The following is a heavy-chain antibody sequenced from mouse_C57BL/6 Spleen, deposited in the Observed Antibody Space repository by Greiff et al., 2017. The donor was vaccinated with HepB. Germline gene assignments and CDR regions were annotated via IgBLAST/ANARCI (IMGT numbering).Heavy chain of an antibody. J-gene: IGHJ3*01. CDR2: INPNNGGT. D-gene: IGHD3-2*02. CDR1: GYTFTDYY. CDR3: ARSGGGFAY. V-gene: IGHV1-26*01. Sequence: EVQLQQSGPELVKPGASVKISCKASGYTFTDYYMNWVKQSHGKSLEWIGDINPNNGGTSYNQKFKGKATLTVDKSSSTAYMERRSLTSEDSAVYYCARSGGGFAYWGQGTLVTVSA.